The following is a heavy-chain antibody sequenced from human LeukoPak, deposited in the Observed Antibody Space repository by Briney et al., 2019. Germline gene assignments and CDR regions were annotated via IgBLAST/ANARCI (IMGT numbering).Heavy chain of an antibody. D-gene: IGHD2-15*01. J-gene: IGHJ4*02. V-gene: IGHV4-39*01. CDR2: IYYSGST. CDR1: SGSISSSSYY. Sequence: SETLSLTCTVSSGSISSSSYYWGWIRQPPGKGLEWIGSIYYSGSTYYNPSLKSRVTISVDTSKNQFSLKLSSVTAADTAVYYCARPGVYCSGGNCYSRHYFDYWGQGTLVTVSS. CDR3: ARPGVYCSGGNCYSRHYFDY.